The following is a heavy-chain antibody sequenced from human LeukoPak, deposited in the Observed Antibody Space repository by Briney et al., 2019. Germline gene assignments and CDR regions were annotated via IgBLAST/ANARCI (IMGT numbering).Heavy chain of an antibody. D-gene: IGHD3-10*01. CDR3: ARRPYYYGSGSYYYYYMDV. J-gene: IGHJ6*03. V-gene: IGHV4-61*02. CDR1: GGSISSGSYY. Sequence: SETLSLTCTVSGGSISSGSYYWSWIRQPAGKGLEWIGRIYTSGNTNYNPSLKSRVTISVDTSKNQFSLKLSSVTAADTAVYYCARRPYYYGSGSYYYYYMDVWGKGTTVTVSS. CDR2: IYTSGNT.